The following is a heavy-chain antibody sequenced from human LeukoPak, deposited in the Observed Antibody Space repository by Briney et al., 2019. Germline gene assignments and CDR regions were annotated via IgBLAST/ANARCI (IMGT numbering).Heavy chain of an antibody. CDR3: ARLPDGYKIRGTFDY. D-gene: IGHD5-24*01. CDR1: GGSISSSSYY. Sequence: SETLSLTCTVSGGSISSSSYYWGWIRQPPGKGLEWIGSIYYSGSTYYNPSLKSRVTISVDTSKNQFSLKLSSVTAADTAVYYCARLPDGYKIRGTFDYWGQGTLVTVSS. V-gene: IGHV4-39*01. J-gene: IGHJ4*02. CDR2: IYYSGST.